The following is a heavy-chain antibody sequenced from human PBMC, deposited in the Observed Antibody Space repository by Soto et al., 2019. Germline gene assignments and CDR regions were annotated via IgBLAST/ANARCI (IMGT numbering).Heavy chain of an antibody. CDR3: XXXXXXXXXI. J-gene: IGHJ3*02. V-gene: IGHV4-4*02. CDR2: IDHSGST. CDR1: GGSISIPNW. Sequence: QVQLQESGPGLVKPSGTLSLTCAVSGGSISIPNWWAWVRQAPGKGLEWIGEIDHSGSTNYNPSLNXXVXIXXDRSKNQFSLRLSSXXXXXXXXXXXXXXXXXXXXIXGQGTMVTVSS.